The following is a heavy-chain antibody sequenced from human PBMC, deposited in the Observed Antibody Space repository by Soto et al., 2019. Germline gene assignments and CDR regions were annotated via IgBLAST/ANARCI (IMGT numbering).Heavy chain of an antibody. CDR3: ARGRIAVTPMGRNWFDP. Sequence: QVQLQQWGAGLLKPSETLSLTCAVSGGSFSGYYWSWIRQPSGKGLEWIGEINHSGSTNYNPSLKSRVTISVDTSKNQFSLKLSSVTAADTAVYYCARGRIAVTPMGRNWFDPWGQGTLVTVSS. J-gene: IGHJ5*02. D-gene: IGHD6-19*01. CDR2: INHSGST. V-gene: IGHV4-34*01. CDR1: GGSFSGYY.